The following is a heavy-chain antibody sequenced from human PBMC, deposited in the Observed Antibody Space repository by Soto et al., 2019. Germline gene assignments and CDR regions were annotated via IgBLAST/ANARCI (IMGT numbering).Heavy chain of an antibody. J-gene: IGHJ3*02. V-gene: IGHV4-59*07. Sequence: PSDTLSLTCTVSVGSISSYYWIWIRQPPGKGLEWIGYIYYSGSTNYNPSLKSRVTISVDTSKNQFSLKLSSVTAADTAVYYCARSGDIVVVPAATNAFDIWGQGTMVTVSS. D-gene: IGHD2-2*01. CDR3: ARSGDIVVVPAATNAFDI. CDR2: IYYSGST. CDR1: VGSISSYY.